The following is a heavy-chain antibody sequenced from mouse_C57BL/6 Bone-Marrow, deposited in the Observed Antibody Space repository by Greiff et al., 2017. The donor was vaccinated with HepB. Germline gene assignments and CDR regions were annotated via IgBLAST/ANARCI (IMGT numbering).Heavy chain of an antibody. J-gene: IGHJ1*03. CDR2: IDPEDGET. CDR1: GFNIKDYY. Sequence: EVKLVESGAELVKPGASVKLSCTASGFNIKDYYMHWVKQRPEQGLEWIGRIDPEDGETKYAPKFQGKAPITADTSSNTAYLQLSSLTSEDTAVYYCASDLLWSYWYFDVWGTGTTVTVSS. V-gene: IGHV14-2*01. CDR3: ASDLLWSYWYFDV. D-gene: IGHD2-1*01.